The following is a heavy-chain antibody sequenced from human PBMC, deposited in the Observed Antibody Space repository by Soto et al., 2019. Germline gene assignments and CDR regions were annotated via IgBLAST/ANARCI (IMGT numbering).Heavy chain of an antibody. D-gene: IGHD1-1*01. J-gene: IGHJ4*02. Sequence: LRLSCAASGFTFSNYDMHWVRQAPGKGLEWVALISYDGSKKYYADSVKGRFTIARDNSNNTLYLQMNSLRGEDTAVFYCAKDSAQLPAYLDYWGQGTLVTVSS. CDR1: GFTFSNYD. CDR2: ISYDGSKK. V-gene: IGHV3-30*18. CDR3: AKDSAQLPAYLDY.